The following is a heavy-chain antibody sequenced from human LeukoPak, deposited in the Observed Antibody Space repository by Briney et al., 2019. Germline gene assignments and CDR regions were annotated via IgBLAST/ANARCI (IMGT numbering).Heavy chain of an antibody. CDR1: GGYISSYY. CDR3: GRNGAYNLDF. J-gene: IGHJ4*02. D-gene: IGHD1-14*01. V-gene: IGHV4/OR15-8*01. Sequence: SETLSLTCSVSGGYISSYYWSWVRQPPGKGLEWIGEIFHSGSTNYNPSLKSRLTISLDKSKNQFSLKLSSVTAADTAVYYCGRNGAYNLDFWGQGTLVTVSS. CDR2: IFHSGST.